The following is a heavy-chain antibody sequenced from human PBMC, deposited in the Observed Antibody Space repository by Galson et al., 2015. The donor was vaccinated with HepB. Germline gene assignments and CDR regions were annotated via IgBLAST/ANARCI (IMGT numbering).Heavy chain of an antibody. CDR3: AKGGRLSSPDRKWSEYYTWFDY. CDR2: ISGSDGST. J-gene: IGHJ4*02. D-gene: IGHD3-3*01. Sequence: SLRLSCAASGFSFSDYAMSWVRQAPGKGLECVSVISGSDGSTYYADSVKGRFSISRDSSKTTLYLQMNSLKAEDTAVYYCAKGGRLSSPDRKWSEYYTWFDYWGQGTVVTVSS. V-gene: IGHV3-23*01. CDR1: GFSFSDYA.